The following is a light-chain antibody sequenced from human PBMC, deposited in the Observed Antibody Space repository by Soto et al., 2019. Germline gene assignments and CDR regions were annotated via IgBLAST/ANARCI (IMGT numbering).Light chain of an antibody. Sequence: EIVLTQSPGTLSLSPGERATLSCRASQSVSSSYLAWYQQKPGQAPRLLIYGASSRATGIPDRFSGSGSGTDFTLTISRLEPEDFATYYCQQSFSTPLTFAGGTKVDIK. J-gene: IGKJ4*01. CDR3: QQSFSTPLT. CDR2: GAS. V-gene: IGKV3-20*01. CDR1: QSVSSSY.